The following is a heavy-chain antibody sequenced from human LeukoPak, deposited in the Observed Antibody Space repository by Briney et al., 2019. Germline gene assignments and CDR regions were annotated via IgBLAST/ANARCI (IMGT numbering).Heavy chain of an antibody. CDR2: MNPNSGNT. J-gene: IGHJ6*03. D-gene: IGHD2-2*02. CDR3: ARGRLVPAAIYYYYYMDV. V-gene: IGHV1-8*03. CDR1: GYTFTSYD. Sequence: ASVKVSCKASGYTFTSYDINWVRQATGQGLEWMGWMNPNSGNTGYAQKFQGRVTITRNTSISTAYMELSSLRSEDTAVYYRARGRLVPAAIYYYYYMDVWGKGTTVTVSS.